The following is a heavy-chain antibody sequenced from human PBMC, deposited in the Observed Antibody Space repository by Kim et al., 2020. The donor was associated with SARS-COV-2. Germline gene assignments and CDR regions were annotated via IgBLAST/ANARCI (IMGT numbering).Heavy chain of an antibody. Sequence: LKSRVTISVDTSKNQFSLKLSSVTAADTAVYYCARGATANNYYYYYGMDVWGQGTTVTVSS. CDR3: ARGATANNYYYYYGMDV. D-gene: IGHD2-21*02. V-gene: IGHV4-31*02. J-gene: IGHJ6*02.